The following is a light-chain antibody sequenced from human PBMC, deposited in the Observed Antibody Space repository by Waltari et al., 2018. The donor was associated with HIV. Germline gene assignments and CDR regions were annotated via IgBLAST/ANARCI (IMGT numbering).Light chain of an antibody. Sequence: EIVLTQSPATLSLSPGERATLFCRASQTVNTYLAWYQRKPGQAPSLVIYDASTRATGVPARFSGSGSGTDFTLTISSLEPDDVAVYYCQQRTDSITFGGGTKVEIK. CDR2: DAS. CDR3: QQRTDSIT. J-gene: IGKJ4*01. CDR1: QTVNTY. V-gene: IGKV3-11*01.